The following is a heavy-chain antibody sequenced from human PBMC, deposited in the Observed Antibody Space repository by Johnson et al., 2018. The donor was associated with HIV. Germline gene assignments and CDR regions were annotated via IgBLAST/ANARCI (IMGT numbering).Heavy chain of an antibody. Sequence: QLVESGGGVVQPGRSLRLSCAASGFTFDDYAMHWVRQAPGKGLEWVSGISWNSGSIGYADSVKGRFTISRDNAKNSLYLQMNSLRAEDTALYYCAKDIACGGDCGSHAFDIWGQGTMVTVSS. CDR2: ISWNSGSI. V-gene: IGHV3-9*01. CDR3: AKDIACGGDCGSHAFDI. J-gene: IGHJ3*02. D-gene: IGHD2-21*01. CDR1: GFTFDDYA.